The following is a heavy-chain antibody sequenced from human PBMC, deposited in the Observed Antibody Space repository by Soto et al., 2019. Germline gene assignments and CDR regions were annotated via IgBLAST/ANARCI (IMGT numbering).Heavy chain of an antibody. CDR3: VRERISS. J-gene: IGHJ4*02. CDR1: GFTFETSW. CDR2: IKQDGSEK. V-gene: IGHV3-7*01. Sequence: EVQLVESGGGLVQPGGSLRLSCAASGFTFETSWMTWVRQAPGKGLEWVANIKQDGSEKYYVDSVKGRFTISRDNAKNSLYLQMNSLRDEDTAVYFCVRERISSWGQGTLVTVSS. D-gene: IGHD2-15*01.